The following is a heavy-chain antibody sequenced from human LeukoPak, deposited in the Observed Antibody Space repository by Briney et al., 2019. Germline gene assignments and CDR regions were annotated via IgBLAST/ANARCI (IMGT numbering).Heavy chain of an antibody. CDR2: ISDSGGST. D-gene: IGHD3-22*01. V-gene: IGHV3-23*01. Sequence: GGSLRLSCAASGFTFSSYAMSWVRQAPGKGLEWVSAISDSGGSTYYADSVKGRFTISRDNFKDTLYLQMNSLRAEDTAVYYCATTYYYDSSGYWGQGTLVTVSS. J-gene: IGHJ4*02. CDR3: ATTYYYDSSGY. CDR1: GFTFSSYA.